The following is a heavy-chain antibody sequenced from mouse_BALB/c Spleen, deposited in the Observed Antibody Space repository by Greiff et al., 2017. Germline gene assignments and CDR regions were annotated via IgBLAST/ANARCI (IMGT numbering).Heavy chain of an antibody. CDR2: ISSGGST. Sequence: DVKLVESGGGLVKPGGSLKLSCAASGFTFSSYAMSWVRQTPEKRLEWVASISSGGSTYYPDSVKGRFTISRDNARNILYLQMSSLRSEDTAMYYCARGLYYGSSPWYFDVWGAGTTVTVSS. CDR3: ARGLYYGSSPWYFDV. D-gene: IGHD1-1*01. J-gene: IGHJ1*01. V-gene: IGHV5-6-5*01. CDR1: GFTFSSYA.